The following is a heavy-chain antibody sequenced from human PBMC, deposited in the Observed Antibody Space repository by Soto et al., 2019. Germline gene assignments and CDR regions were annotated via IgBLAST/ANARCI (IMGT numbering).Heavy chain of an antibody. CDR3: ASHLRPTNWGGAYFDY. V-gene: IGHV4-39*01. CDR2: MPYSRST. J-gene: IGHJ4*02. D-gene: IGHD7-27*01. Sequence: QLQLQESGPGLVKPSETLSLTCFVSGGSISSNNYYWGWIRQPPGKGLEWIGIMPYSRSTYYNPSLKSRVTISVHTSKNQFSLKLTAVTAADPAVYYCASHLRPTNWGGAYFDYWGQGPLVTVSS. CDR1: GGSISSNNYY.